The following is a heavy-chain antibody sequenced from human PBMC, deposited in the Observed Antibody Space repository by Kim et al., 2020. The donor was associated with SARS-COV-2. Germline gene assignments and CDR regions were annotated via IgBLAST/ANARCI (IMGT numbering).Heavy chain of an antibody. D-gene: IGHD3-16*02. V-gene: IGHV1-18*01. CDR3: AAEKLMFGGVIVMDRSDY. J-gene: IGHJ4*02. CDR1: GYTFTSYG. CDR2: ISAYNGNT. Sequence: ASVKVSCKASGYTFTSYGISWVRQAPGQGLEWMGWISAYNGNTNYAQKLQGRVTMTTDTSTSTAYMELRSLRSDDTAVYYCAAEKLMFGGVIVMDRSDYWGQGTLVTVSS.